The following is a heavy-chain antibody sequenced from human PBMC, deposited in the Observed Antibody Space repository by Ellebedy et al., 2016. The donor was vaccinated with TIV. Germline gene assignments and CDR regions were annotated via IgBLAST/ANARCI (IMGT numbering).Heavy chain of an antibody. CDR2: IQYDGSSE. CDR1: GFTFSSYG. D-gene: IGHD2-15*01. J-gene: IGHJ4*02. V-gene: IGHV3-30*02. Sequence: PGGSLRLSCAASGFTFSSYGMHWVRQVPGKGLEWVAFIQYDGSSENYADSVKGRFTISRDNSKNMVFLQMNSLRSDDTSVYYCAKGLWRNGGGSVADYWGQGTLVTVSS. CDR3: AKGLWRNGGGSVADY.